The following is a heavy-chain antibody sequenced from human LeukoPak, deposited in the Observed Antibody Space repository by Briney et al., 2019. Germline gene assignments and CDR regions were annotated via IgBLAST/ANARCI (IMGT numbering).Heavy chain of an antibody. D-gene: IGHD3-16*02. CDR3: ARDRYGQRIFDY. V-gene: IGHV4-30-4*01. Sequence: PSQTLSLTCTVSGGPISSGDYYWSWIRQPPGKGLEWIGYIYYSGSTYYNPSLKSRLTISLDTSKNQFSPRLSSVTAADTAVYYCARDRYGQRIFDYWGQGTLVTVSS. J-gene: IGHJ4*02. CDR1: GGPISSGDYY. CDR2: IYYSGST.